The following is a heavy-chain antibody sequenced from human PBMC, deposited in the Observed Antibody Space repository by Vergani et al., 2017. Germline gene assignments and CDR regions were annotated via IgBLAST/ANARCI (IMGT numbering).Heavy chain of an antibody. CDR1: GFTFSSYG. V-gene: IGHV3-33*01. CDR2: IWYDGSNK. D-gene: IGHD3-22*01. J-gene: IGHJ4*02. CDR3: AREALYYYDSSGFYGPFDY. Sequence: QVQLVESGGGVVQPGRSLRLSCAASGFTFSSYGMHWVRQAPGKGLEWVAVIWYDGSNKYYADSVKGRFTISRDNSKNTLYLQMNSLRAEDTAVYYCAREALYYYDSSGFYGPFDYWGQGTLVTVSS.